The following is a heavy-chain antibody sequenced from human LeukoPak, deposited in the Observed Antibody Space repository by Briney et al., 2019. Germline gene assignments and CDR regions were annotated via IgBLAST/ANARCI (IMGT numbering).Heavy chain of an antibody. CDR1: GYTFTSYY. Sequence: GASVKVSCKASGYTFTSYYMHWVRQAPGQGLEWMGIINPSGGSTSYAQKFQGRVTMTRDTSTSTVYMELSSLRSEDTAVYYCAREYYDTRAYYYYYGMDVWGQGTTVTVSS. D-gene: IGHD3-9*01. CDR3: AREYYDTRAYYYYYGMDV. V-gene: IGHV1-46*01. CDR2: INPSGGST. J-gene: IGHJ6*02.